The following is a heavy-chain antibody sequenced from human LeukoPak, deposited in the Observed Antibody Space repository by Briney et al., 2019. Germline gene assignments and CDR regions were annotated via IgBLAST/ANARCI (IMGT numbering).Heavy chain of an antibody. CDR1: GFTFSSYA. V-gene: IGHV3-23*01. CDR2: ISGSGGST. Sequence: GGSLRLSCAASGFTFSSYAMSWVRQAPGKGLEWVSAISGSGGSTYYADSVKGRFTISRDNSKNTLYLQMNSLRAEDTAVYYCAKFKGSSWYAGTYYFDYWGQGTLVTVSS. D-gene: IGHD6-13*01. J-gene: IGHJ4*02. CDR3: AKFKGSSWYAGTYYFDY.